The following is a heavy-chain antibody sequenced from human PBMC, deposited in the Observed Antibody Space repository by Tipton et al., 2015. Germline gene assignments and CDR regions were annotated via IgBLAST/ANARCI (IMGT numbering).Heavy chain of an antibody. V-gene: IGHV3-7*03. D-gene: IGHD4-17*01. CDR2: IQQTGLEK. Sequence: SLRLSCVASGFTFSSYWMTWVRQAPGKGLEWVANIQQTGLEKYYVESVEGRFTISRDNAKSSVYLQMNSLRPEDTAIYYCAKDMARDAVTNTDYWGQGTLVTVSS. CDR3: AKDMARDAVTNTDY. J-gene: IGHJ4*02. CDR1: GFTFSSYW.